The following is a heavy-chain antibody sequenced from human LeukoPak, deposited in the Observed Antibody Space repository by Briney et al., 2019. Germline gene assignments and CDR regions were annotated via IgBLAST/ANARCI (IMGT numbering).Heavy chain of an antibody. Sequence: PSETLSLTCAVYGGSFSGYYWSWIRQPPGRGLEWIGTIYYSGSTYYNPSLKSRITISVDTSKNQFSLKLSSVTAADTAVYYCAAGDYYGSGSYYRRPFDYWGQGTLVTVSS. CDR1: GGSFSGYY. J-gene: IGHJ4*02. CDR2: IYYSGST. V-gene: IGHV4-34*01. D-gene: IGHD3-10*01. CDR3: AAGDYYGSGSYYRRPFDY.